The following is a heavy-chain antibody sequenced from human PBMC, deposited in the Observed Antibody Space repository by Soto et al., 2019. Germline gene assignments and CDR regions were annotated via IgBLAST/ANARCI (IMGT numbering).Heavy chain of an antibody. D-gene: IGHD2-2*01. CDR2: ISYDGSNK. V-gene: IGHV3-30*18. Sequence: GGSLRLSCAASGFTFSSYGMHWVRQAPGKGLEWVAVISYDGSNKYYADSVKGRFTISRDNSKNTLYLQMNSLRAEDTAVYYCAKPQLYCSSTSCLNDAFDIWGQGTMVTVSS. CDR1: GFTFSSYG. CDR3: AKPQLYCSSTSCLNDAFDI. J-gene: IGHJ3*02.